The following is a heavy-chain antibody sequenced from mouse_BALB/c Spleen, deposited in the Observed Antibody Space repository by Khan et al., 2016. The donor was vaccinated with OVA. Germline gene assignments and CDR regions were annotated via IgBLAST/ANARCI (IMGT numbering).Heavy chain of an antibody. CDR2: IDPANGNT. Sequence: VQLKESGAELVKPGASVKLSCTASGFNIKDTYMHWVKQRPEQGLEWIGRIDPANGNTKYDPKFQGKATITADTSSNTAYLQLSSRTSEDTAVYYCARNGNYYYAMDYWGQGTSVTVSS. V-gene: IGHV14-3*02. CDR3: ARNGNYYYAMDY. J-gene: IGHJ4*01. D-gene: IGHD2-1*01. CDR1: GFNIKDTY.